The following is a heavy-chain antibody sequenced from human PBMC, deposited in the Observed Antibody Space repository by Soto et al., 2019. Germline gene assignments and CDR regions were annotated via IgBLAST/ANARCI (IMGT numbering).Heavy chain of an antibody. D-gene: IGHD6-13*01. CDR2: IYYSGST. J-gene: IGHJ5*02. V-gene: IGHV4-59*01. Sequence: SETLSLTCTVSGGSISSYYWSWIRQPPGKGLEWIGYIYYSGSTNYSPSLKSRVTISVDTSKNQFSLKLSSVTAADTAVYYCAREMIAAAGMGDWFDPWGQGTLVTVS. CDR1: GGSISSYY. CDR3: AREMIAAAGMGDWFDP.